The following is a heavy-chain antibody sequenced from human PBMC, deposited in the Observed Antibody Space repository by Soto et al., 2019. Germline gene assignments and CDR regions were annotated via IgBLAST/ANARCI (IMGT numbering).Heavy chain of an antibody. V-gene: IGHV5-51*01. CDR3: ARSKSSGSYYDY. CDR2: IYPGDSDT. J-gene: IGHJ4*02. Sequence: GESLKISCXASGYSFTNSWIGWVRQMPGKGLEWMGIIYPGDSDTRYSPSFQGQVTISADKSITTAYLQWSSLKASDSTMYYCARSKSSGSYYDYWGQGTLVTVSS. CDR1: GYSFTNSW. D-gene: IGHD1-26*01.